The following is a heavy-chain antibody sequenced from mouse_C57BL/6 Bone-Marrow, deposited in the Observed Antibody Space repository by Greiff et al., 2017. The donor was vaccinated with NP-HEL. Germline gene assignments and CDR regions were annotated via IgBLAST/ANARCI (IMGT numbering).Heavy chain of an antibody. D-gene: IGHD1-1*01. CDR3: ARQFYYGSGYVFWYLDV. CDR2: ISNGGGST. Sequence: EVMLVESGGGLVQPGGSLKLSCAASGFTFSDYYMYWVRQTPEKRLEWVAYISNGGGSTYYPDTVKGRFTISRDKAKNTLYLQMSRLKSEDTAMYYCARQFYYGSGYVFWYLDVWGTETTVTVSS. J-gene: IGHJ1*03. V-gene: IGHV5-12*01. CDR1: GFTFSDYY.